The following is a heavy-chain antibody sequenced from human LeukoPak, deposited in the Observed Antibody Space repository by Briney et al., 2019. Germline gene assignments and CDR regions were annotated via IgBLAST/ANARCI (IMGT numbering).Heavy chain of an antibody. CDR3: ASAGSGWATDLYYFDY. V-gene: IGHV3-30*02. CDR2: IWYDEDDK. CDR1: GFTFNNYE. J-gene: IGHJ4*02. Sequence: GGSLRLSCAASGFTFNNYEMHWVRQAPGKGLEWVAFIWYDEDDKYYADSVKGRFTISRDFSKNTLYLQMNRLRAEDTAVYYCASAGSGWATDLYYFDYWGQGTLVTVSS. D-gene: IGHD6-19*01.